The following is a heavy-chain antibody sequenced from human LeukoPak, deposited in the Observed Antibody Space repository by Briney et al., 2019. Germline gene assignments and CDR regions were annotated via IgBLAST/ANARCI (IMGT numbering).Heavy chain of an antibody. Sequence: PSETLSLTCTVSGGSISSYYWSWIRQPAGKGLEWIGRIYTSGSTNYNPSLKNRVTMSVDTSKNQFSLKLSSMTAADTAVYYCARTHCEGDCFSAIRYWGQGTPVTVSS. V-gene: IGHV4-4*07. CDR3: ARTHCEGDCFSAIRY. J-gene: IGHJ4*02. D-gene: IGHD2-21*02. CDR1: GGSISSYY. CDR2: IYTSGST.